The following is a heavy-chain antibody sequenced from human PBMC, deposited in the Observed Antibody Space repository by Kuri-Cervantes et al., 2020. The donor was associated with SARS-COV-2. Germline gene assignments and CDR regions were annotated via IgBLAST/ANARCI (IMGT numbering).Heavy chain of an antibody. J-gene: IGHJ4*02. CDR3: ARANWALVGEGSEDIVVVPAALDY. V-gene: IGHV3-30-3*01. D-gene: IGHD2-2*01. CDR2: ISYDGSNK. CDR1: GFTFSSYA. Sequence: GGSLRLSCAASGFTFSSYAMHWVRQAPGKGLEWVAVISYDGSNKYYADSVKGRFTISRDNSKNTLYLQMNSLRAEDTAVYYCARANWALVGEGSEDIVVVPAALDYWGQGTLVTVSS.